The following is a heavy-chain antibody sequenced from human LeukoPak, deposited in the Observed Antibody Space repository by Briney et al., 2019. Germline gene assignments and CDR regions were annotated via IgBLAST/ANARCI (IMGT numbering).Heavy chain of an antibody. CDR2: IYYSGST. CDR1: GGSSSSYY. Sequence: SDTLSLTCTVSGGSSSSYYWSWIRQPPGKGLEWIGYIYYSGSTNYNPSLKSRVTISVDTSKNQFSLKLSSVTAADTAVYYCARGHSSGNYFYYWGQGTLVTVSS. J-gene: IGHJ4*02. D-gene: IGHD3-10*01. V-gene: IGHV4-59*01. CDR3: ARGHSSGNYFYY.